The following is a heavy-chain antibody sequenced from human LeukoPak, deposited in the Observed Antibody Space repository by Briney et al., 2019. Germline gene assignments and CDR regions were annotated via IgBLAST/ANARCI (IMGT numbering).Heavy chain of an antibody. CDR3: ARGPEGWELPNY. Sequence: SETLSLTCTVSGASISSYYWSWIRQPPGKGLEWIGYIYYSGSTNYNPSLKSRVTISVDTSKNQFSLKLSSVTAADTAVYYCARGPEGWELPNYWGQGTLVTVSS. D-gene: IGHD1-26*01. J-gene: IGHJ4*02. V-gene: IGHV4-59*01. CDR1: GASISSYY. CDR2: IYYSGST.